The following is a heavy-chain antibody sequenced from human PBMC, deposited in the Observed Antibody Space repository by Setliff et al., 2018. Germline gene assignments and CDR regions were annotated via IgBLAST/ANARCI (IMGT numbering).Heavy chain of an antibody. CDR2: ISGSGDNT. J-gene: IGHJ6*03. CDR3: ARLALTGYDSSGYYYALEYYYYMDV. Sequence: LRLSCAASGFTFSTYALSWVRQAPGKGLEWVSCISGSGDNTHYADSVKGRFTISRDNANQSLYLQMNSLRAEDTAVYYCARLALTGYDSSGYYYALEYYYYMDVWGKGTTVTVSS. CDR1: GFTFSTYA. D-gene: IGHD3-22*01. V-gene: IGHV3-48*01.